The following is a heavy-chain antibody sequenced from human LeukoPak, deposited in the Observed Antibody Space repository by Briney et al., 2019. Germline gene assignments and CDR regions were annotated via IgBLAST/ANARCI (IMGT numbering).Heavy chain of an antibody. Sequence: GASVKVSCKASGYTFTDYYIHWVRQAPGQGLEWVGWINLNSGGTNYAQKFQGRVTLTRDTSINTAYMELSSLTSDDTAVYYCARDYGGNSGGDSWGQGTLGTVSS. CDR1: GYTFTDYY. D-gene: IGHD4-23*01. V-gene: IGHV1-2*02. CDR2: INLNSGGT. J-gene: IGHJ4*02. CDR3: ARDYGGNSGGDS.